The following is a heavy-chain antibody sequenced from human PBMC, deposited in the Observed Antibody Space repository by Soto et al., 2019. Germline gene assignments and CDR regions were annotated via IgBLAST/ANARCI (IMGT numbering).Heavy chain of an antibody. CDR1: GYTFTGYY. D-gene: IGHD2-2*01. CDR2: INPNSGGT. V-gene: IGHV1-2*04. CDR3: ARGALGYCSSTSCYGVDY. J-gene: IGHJ4*02. Sequence: ASVQVSCKASGYTFTGYYMHWVRQAPGQGLEWMGWINPNSGGTNYAQKFQGWVTMTRDTSISTAYMELSRLRSDDTAVYYCARGALGYCSSTSCYGVDYWGRGTLVTVSS.